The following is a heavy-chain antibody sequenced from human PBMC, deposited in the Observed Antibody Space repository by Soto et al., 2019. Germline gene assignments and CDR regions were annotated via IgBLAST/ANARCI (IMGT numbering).Heavy chain of an antibody. CDR3: AKGSDEMATLILFDY. V-gene: IGHV3-23*01. CDR1: GFPFSSYA. CDR2: ISGSGGST. D-gene: IGHD5-12*01. Sequence: PGGSLRLSCAASGFPFSSYAMSWVRQAPGKGLEWVSAISGSGGSTYYADSVKGRFTISRDNSKNTLYLQMNSLRAEDTAVYYCAKGSDEMATLILFDYWGQGTLVTVSS. J-gene: IGHJ4*02.